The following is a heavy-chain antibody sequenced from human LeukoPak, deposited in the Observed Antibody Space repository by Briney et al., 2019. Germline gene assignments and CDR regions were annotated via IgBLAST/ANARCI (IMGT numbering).Heavy chain of an antibody. CDR3: AREESGYYSYYYYGMDV. CDR2: TWYDGSNR. V-gene: IGHV3-33*01. Sequence: GGSLRLSCAASGFTFSSYGMHWVRQAPGKGLEWVAVTWYDGSNRYYADSVKGRFTISRDNSKNTLYLQMNSLRAEDTAVYYCAREESGYYSYYYYGMDVWGQGTTVTVSS. D-gene: IGHD3-22*01. CDR1: GFTFSSYG. J-gene: IGHJ6*02.